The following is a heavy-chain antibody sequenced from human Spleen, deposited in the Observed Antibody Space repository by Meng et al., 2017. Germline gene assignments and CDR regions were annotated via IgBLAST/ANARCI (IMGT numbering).Heavy chain of an antibody. Sequence: QLQLQESGPGLVKPSEILSLTCTVSGGSLSSRTYHWGWIRQPPGKGLEWMGSINYSGTTYYHSSLKSRVTISADTSKMQFSLRLTSVTAADTAVYYCARRAVRGDIDYWGHGTLVTVSS. V-gene: IGHV4-39*01. CDR1: GGSLSSRTYH. D-gene: IGHD3-10*01. CDR2: INYSGTT. CDR3: ARRAVRGDIDY. J-gene: IGHJ4*01.